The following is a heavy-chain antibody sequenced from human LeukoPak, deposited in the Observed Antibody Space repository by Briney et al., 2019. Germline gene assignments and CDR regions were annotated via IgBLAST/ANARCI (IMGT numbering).Heavy chain of an antibody. Sequence: GGSLRLSCAASGFTFSSYEMNWVRQAPGKGLEWVSYISSSGSTIYYADSVKGRFTISRDNAKNSLYLQMNSLRAEDTAVYYCTREAWGSYLRYFDYWGQGTLVTVSS. D-gene: IGHD1-26*01. J-gene: IGHJ4*02. CDR3: TREAWGSYLRYFDY. CDR2: ISSSGSTI. CDR1: GFTFSSYE. V-gene: IGHV3-48*03.